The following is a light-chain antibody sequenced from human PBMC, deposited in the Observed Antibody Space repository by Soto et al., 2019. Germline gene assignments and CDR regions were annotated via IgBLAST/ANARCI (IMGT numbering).Light chain of an antibody. Sequence: QTVVTQKPSLTVSPGGTVTITCGSSTGAVTSGHYPYWFQQKPGQAPRTLIYDTSNKHSWTPARFSGSLLGGKAALTLSGAQPEDEAEYYCLLSYSGARSYVVFGGGTKLTVL. CDR1: TGAVTSGHY. V-gene: IGLV7-46*01. CDR3: LLSYSGARSYVV. CDR2: DTS. J-gene: IGLJ2*01.